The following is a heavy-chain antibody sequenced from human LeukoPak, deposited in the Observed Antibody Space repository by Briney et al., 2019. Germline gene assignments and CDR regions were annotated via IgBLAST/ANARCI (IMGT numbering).Heavy chain of an antibody. CDR1: VGSISSYY. D-gene: IGHD3-22*01. V-gene: IGHV4-59*01. CDR3: ARETHYYDSSGKGLYYFDY. J-gene: IGHJ4*02. Sequence: SETLSLTCTVSVGSISSYYWSWIRQPPGQGLEWSGYIYYSGSTNYNTSLKSRVTISVDTSKNQFSLKLSSVTAADTAVYYCARETHYYDSSGKGLYYFDYWGQGTLVSVSS. CDR2: IYYSGST.